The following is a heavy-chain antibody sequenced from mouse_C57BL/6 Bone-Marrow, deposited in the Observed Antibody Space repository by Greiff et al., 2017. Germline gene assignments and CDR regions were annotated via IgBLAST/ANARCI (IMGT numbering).Heavy chain of an antibody. D-gene: IGHD1-1*01. J-gene: IGHJ1*03. Sequence: VQLQESGAELVKPGASVKISCKASGYAFSSYWMNWVKQRPGKGLEWIGQIYPGDGDTNYNGKFKGKATLTADKSSSTAYMQLSSLTSEDSAVYFCARGVLRGWYFDVWGTGTTVTVSS. V-gene: IGHV1-80*01. CDR1: GYAFSSYW. CDR3: ARGVLRGWYFDV. CDR2: IYPGDGDT.